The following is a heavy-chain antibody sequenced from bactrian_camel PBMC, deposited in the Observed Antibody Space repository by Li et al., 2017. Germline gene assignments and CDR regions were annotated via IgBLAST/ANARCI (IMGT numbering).Heavy chain of an antibody. CDR3: ATGNSWPCDMEAILTAAFD. J-gene: IGHJ4*01. V-gene: IGHV3S53*01. Sequence: QLVESGGGSVQTGGSLRLSCAASGHTESTHIIGWFRQAPGKERERVAEIDSSGRTRYADSVKGRFTISQDGAKDTLYLQMDSLKPEDTAMYHCATGNSWPCDMEAILTAAFDWGQGTQVTVS. CDR1: GHTESTHI. CDR2: IDSSGRT. D-gene: IGHD3*01.